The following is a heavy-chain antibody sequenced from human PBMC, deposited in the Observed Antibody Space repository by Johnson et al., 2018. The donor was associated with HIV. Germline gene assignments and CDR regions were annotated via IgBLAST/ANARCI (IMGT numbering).Heavy chain of an antibody. CDR3: AKGGGTSGAAVLVAFDI. D-gene: IGHD2-2*01. V-gene: IGHV3-23*04. CDR2: ISGSGGST. Sequence: VQLVESGGGVVQPGRSLRLSCAASGFTFSSYAMSWVRPAPGKGLEWVSAISGSGGSTYYADSVKGRFTISSDNSKNTLDLQMNRLRAEDTAVYYCAKGGGTSGAAVLVAFDIWGQGTMVTVSS. J-gene: IGHJ3*02. CDR1: GFTFSSYA.